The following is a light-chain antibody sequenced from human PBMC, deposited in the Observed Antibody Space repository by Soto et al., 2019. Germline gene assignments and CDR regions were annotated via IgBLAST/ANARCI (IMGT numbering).Light chain of an antibody. CDR2: GGS. J-gene: IGKJ1*01. Sequence: EIVLTQSPGTVSLSPGERATLSCRTSPSVGSRWLAWYQQKPGQAPRVLIYGGSNRATGIPDRFSGSGSGTDLTLTISRLEPEDFAVYYCQQYYSSRTFGQGTKVEMK. CDR3: QQYYSSRT. V-gene: IGKV3-20*01. CDR1: PSVGSRW.